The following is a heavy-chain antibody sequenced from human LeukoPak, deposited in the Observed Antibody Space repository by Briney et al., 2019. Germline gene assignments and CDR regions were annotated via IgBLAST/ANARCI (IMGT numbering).Heavy chain of an antibody. CDR2: IYPGDSDV. Sequence: GASLKISCMGSGYSFSTFWIGWVRQMPGKGLEWVGNIYPGDSDVRYSPSSQGQVTISADKSVTTAYLQWSSLKASDTAVYYCARLEGRAAMIRGAMTYWGQGTLVTVSS. CDR1: GYSFSTFW. D-gene: IGHD3-10*01. V-gene: IGHV5-51*01. J-gene: IGHJ4*02. CDR3: ARLEGRAAMIRGAMTY.